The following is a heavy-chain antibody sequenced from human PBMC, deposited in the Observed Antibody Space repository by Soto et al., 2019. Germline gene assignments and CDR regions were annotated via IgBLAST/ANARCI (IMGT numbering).Heavy chain of an antibody. V-gene: IGHV1-8*01. CDR3: ARWPADYYDSSGYYSD. Sequence: ASVKVSCKASGYTFTSYDINWVRQATGQGLEWMGWMNPNSGNTGYAQKFQGRVTMTRNTSISTAYMELRSLRSDDTAVYYCARWPADYYDSSGYYSDWGKGILVPVSS. CDR2: MNPNSGNT. CDR1: GYTFTSYD. D-gene: IGHD3-22*01. J-gene: IGHJ4*02.